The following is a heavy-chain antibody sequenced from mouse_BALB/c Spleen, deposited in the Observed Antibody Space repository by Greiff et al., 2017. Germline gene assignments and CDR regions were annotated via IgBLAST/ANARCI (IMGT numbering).Heavy chain of an antibody. J-gene: IGHJ2*01. CDR3: ARDRGNYFDY. V-gene: IGHV5-9-4*01. D-gene: IGHD3-3*01. CDR2: ISSGGSYT. Sequence: EVKLVESGGGLVKPGGSLKLSCAASGFTFSSYAMSWVRQSPEKRLEWVAEISSGGSYTYYPDTVTGRFTISRDNAKNTLYLEMSSLRSEDTAMYYCARDRGNYFDYWGQGTTLTVSS. CDR1: GFTFSSYA.